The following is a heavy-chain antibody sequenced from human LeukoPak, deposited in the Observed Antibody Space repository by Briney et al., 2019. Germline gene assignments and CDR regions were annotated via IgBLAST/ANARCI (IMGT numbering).Heavy chain of an antibody. Sequence: GGSLRLSCAASGFTVSSNYMSWVRQAPGKGLEWVSVIYSGGSTYYADSVKGRFTISRDNSKNTLYLQMNSLRAEDTAVYYCARGTPGYYDSSGYYYLPFDYWGQGTLVTVSS. J-gene: IGHJ4*02. CDR2: IYSGGST. CDR1: GFTVSSNY. D-gene: IGHD3-22*01. V-gene: IGHV3-66*02. CDR3: ARGTPGYYDSSGYYYLPFDY.